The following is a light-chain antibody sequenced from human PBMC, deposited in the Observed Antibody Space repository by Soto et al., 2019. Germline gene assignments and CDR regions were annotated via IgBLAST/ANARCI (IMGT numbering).Light chain of an antibody. Sequence: IVLTQSPGTLSLSPGEGATLSCRASQSVSTNFFAWYQQKPGQAPRLLIYGASTRATGIPDRFSGSGSGTDFTLTISRLEPEDLAVYYCQQYGRTSWTFGQGTKVDIK. CDR2: GAS. CDR3: QQYGRTSWT. V-gene: IGKV3-20*01. J-gene: IGKJ1*01. CDR1: QSVSTNF.